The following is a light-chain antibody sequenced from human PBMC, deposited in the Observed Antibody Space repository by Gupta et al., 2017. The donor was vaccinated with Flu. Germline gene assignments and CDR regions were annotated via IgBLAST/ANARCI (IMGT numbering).Light chain of an antibody. Sequence: PSVMSASVGDRVTITCRARQNINSWLAWYQQKPGKAPKLLIYKASRGESGVPSRFSGSGCGTEFTLTISSRQPDDFANYYCQQKNSSPWTFGQGTKVEIK. CDR2: KAS. CDR1: QNINSW. V-gene: IGKV1-5*03. CDR3: QQKNSSPWT. J-gene: IGKJ1*01.